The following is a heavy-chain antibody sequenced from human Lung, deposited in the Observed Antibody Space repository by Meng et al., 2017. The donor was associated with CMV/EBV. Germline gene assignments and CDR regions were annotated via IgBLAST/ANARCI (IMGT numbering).Heavy chain of an antibody. D-gene: IGHD5-24*01. CDR3: ARGGWLQSGRYFDL. V-gene: IGHV1-18*01. CDR2: IKTDDGDT. Sequence: KASGYTCSTYGITWVRQAPGQGLEWMGRIKTDDGDTNYGQKSLGRVTLTVDTSTTTAYMELTGLRSDDTAVHYCARGGWLQSGRYFDLWGRGTLVTVSS. CDR1: GYTCSTYG. J-gene: IGHJ2*01.